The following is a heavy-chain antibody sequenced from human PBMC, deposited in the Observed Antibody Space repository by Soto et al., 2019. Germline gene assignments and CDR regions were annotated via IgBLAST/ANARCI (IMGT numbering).Heavy chain of an antibody. CDR1: GGPLKTGDYY. CDR2: VFYSGAT. D-gene: IGHD6-13*01. V-gene: IGHV4-61*08. J-gene: IGHJ4*02. CDR3: AHRSESSWAFDY. Sequence: PSETRSLTCHFSGGPLKTGDYYWNWIRQPPGKGLEWIGYVFYSGATNYNPSLKSRVTISVDTSKNQFSLKLSSVTAADTAVYYCAHRSESSWAFDYWGQGTLVTVAS.